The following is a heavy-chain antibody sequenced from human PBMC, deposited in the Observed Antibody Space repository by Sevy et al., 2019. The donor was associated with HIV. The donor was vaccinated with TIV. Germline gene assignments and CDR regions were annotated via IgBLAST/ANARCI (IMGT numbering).Heavy chain of an antibody. CDR3: SRLIYPDDAFDI. Sequence: GGSLRLSCAASGFTFSGSALHWVRQASGKGLEWVGRIKKIGDSYATAFAASLEGRFTNSRDDLKNTVHLQMNRLKIEDTAVYYCSRLIYPDDAFDIWGQGTMVTVSS. J-gene: IGHJ3*02. CDR2: IKKIGDSYAT. CDR1: GFTFSGSA. V-gene: IGHV3-73*01.